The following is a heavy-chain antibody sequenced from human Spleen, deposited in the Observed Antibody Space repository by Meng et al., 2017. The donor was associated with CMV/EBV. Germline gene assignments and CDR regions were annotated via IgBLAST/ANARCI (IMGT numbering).Heavy chain of an antibody. D-gene: IGHD6-13*01. CDR3: ARVAAPTHDWFDP. J-gene: IGHJ5*02. Sequence: SETLSLTCTVSGGSIRNYYWSWIRQPPGKGLEWIGSIYHRGSTYYNPSLKSRVTISVDTSKNQFSLKLSSVTAADTAVYYCARVAAPTHDWFDPWGQGTLVTVSS. CDR1: GGSIRNYY. V-gene: IGHV4-59*08. CDR2: IYHRGST.